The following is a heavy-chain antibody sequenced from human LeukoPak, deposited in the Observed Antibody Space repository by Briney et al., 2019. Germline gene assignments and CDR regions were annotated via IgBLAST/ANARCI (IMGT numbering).Heavy chain of an antibody. CDR1: GGSFSGYY. Sequence: SETLSLTCAVYGGSFSGYYWSWIRQPPGKGLEWIGEINHSGSTNYSPSLKSRVTISVDTSKNQFSLKLSSVTAADTAVYYCARHNPHWNYADYWGQGTLVTVSS. CDR3: ARHNPHWNYADY. D-gene: IGHD1-7*01. J-gene: IGHJ4*02. V-gene: IGHV4-34*01. CDR2: INHSGST.